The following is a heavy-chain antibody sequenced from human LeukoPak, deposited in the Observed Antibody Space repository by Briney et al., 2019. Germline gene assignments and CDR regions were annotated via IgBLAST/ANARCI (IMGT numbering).Heavy chain of an antibody. V-gene: IGHV3-30*02. CDR3: ARYSGNYGLDY. J-gene: IGHJ4*02. CDR2: IRYDGSSK. Sequence: GGSLRLSCAASGFTFSSYEMNWVRQPPGKGLEWVSLIRYDGSSKYYADSVRGRFTISRDNSKNTLYLQMNSLRAEDTAVYYCARYSGNYGLDYWGQGTLVTVSS. D-gene: IGHD4-17*01. CDR1: GFTFSSYE.